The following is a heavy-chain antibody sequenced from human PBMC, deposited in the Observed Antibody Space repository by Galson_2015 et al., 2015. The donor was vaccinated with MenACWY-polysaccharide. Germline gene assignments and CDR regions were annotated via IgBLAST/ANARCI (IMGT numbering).Heavy chain of an antibody. CDR2: IYWDDDK. CDR3: AHRRDYDGDWNSGYFDS. CDR1: SFSLTTRPVG. J-gene: IGHJ4*02. D-gene: IGHD2-21*02. Sequence: PALVKPTQTLTLTCTFSSFSLTTRPVGVAWIRQPPGKVLEWLAFIYWDDDKRYNPSLASRLAIMMDSSKTQVVLSMTNMDPVDTATYCCAHRRDYDGDWNSGYFDSWGQGILVTVSS. V-gene: IGHV2-5*02.